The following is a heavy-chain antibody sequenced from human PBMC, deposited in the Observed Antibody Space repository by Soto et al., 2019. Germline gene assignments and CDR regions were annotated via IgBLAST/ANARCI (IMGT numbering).Heavy chain of an antibody. J-gene: IGHJ5*01. CDR2: VIPMLDTS. D-gene: IGHD3-10*01. CDR1: GGPFRDSA. CDR3: ARASNYYGRGLSWFDS. Sequence: QVQLVQSGAEVKRPGSSVRVSCRPSGGPFRDSAISWLRRAPGQGLEWMGKVIPMLDTSNYAEKFRDRVTINADESTSTVYLEVDRLRSEDTAIYFCARASNYYGRGLSWFDSWGQGTRVTVSS. V-gene: IGHV1-69*18.